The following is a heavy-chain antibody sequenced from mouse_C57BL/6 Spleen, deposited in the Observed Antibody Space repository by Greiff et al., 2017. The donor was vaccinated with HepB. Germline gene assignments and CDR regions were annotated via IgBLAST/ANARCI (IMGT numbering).Heavy chain of an antibody. Sequence: VQLQQPGAELVKPGASVKMSCKASGYTFTSYWITWVKQRPGQGLEWIGDIYPGSGSTNYNEKFKSKATLTVDTSSSTAYMQLSSLTSEDSAIYYCARRCYSYAMDYWGQGTSVTVSS. CDR1: GYTFTSYW. CDR2: IYPGSGST. CDR3: ARRCYSYAMDY. V-gene: IGHV1-55*01. J-gene: IGHJ4*01. D-gene: IGHD2-12*01.